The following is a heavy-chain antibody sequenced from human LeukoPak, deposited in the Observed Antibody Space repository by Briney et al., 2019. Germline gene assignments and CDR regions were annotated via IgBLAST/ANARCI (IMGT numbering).Heavy chain of an antibody. CDR2: INHSGST. CDR1: GGSFSGYY. Sequence: PSETLSLTCAVHGGSFSGYYWSWIRQPPGKGLEWIGEINHSGSTNYNPSLKSRVTISVDTSKNQFSLKLSSVTAADTAVYYCARPSHTLITMVRGARRWYFDYWGQGTLVTVSS. J-gene: IGHJ4*02. CDR3: ARPSHTLITMVRGARRWYFDY. D-gene: IGHD3-10*01. V-gene: IGHV4-34*01.